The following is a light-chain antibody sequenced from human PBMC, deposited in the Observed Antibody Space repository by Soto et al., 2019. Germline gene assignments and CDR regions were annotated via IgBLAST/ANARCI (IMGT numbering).Light chain of an antibody. V-gene: IGLV2-14*01. CDR1: SSDVGGYNY. Sequence: QSVLTQPASVSGSPGQSITISCTGTSSDVGGYNYVSWYQQHPGKAPKLMIYEVSNRPSGVSNRFSGSKSGNTASLTISGLQAEDEADYYCSSYTGSSTLWVFGGGTQLTVL. CDR2: EVS. J-gene: IGLJ3*02. CDR3: SSYTGSSTLWV.